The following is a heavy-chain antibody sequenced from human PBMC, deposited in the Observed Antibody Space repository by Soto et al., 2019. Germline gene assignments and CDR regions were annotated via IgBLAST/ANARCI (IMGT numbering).Heavy chain of an antibody. CDR2: ISYDGSNK. V-gene: IGHV3-30*18. D-gene: IGHD4-4*01. CDR3: AKDFFPSNYLYYYYGMDV. J-gene: IGHJ6*02. CDR1: GFTFSSYG. Sequence: PGGSLRLSCAASGFTFSSYGMHWVRQAPGKGLEWVAVISYDGSNKYYADSVKGRFTISRDNSKNTLYLQMNSLRAEDTAVYYCAKDFFPSNYLYYYYGMDVWGQGTTVTSP.